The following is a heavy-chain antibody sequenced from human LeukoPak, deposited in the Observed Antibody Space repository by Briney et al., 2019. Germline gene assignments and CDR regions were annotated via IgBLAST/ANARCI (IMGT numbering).Heavy chain of an antibody. J-gene: IGHJ4*02. CDR3: ARAGVAAAGYDY. CDR1: GGTFSSYT. D-gene: IGHD6-13*01. V-gene: IGHV1-69*02. Sequence: SVKVSCKASGGTFSSYTISWVRQAPGQGLEWMGGIIPILGIANYAQKFQGRVTITADKSTSTAYMELSSLRSEDTAVYYCARAGVAAAGYDYWGQGTLVTVSS. CDR2: IIPILGIA.